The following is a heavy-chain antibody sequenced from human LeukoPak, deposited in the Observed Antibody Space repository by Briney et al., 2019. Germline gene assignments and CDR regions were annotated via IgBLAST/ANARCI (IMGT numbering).Heavy chain of an antibody. J-gene: IGHJ6*02. V-gene: IGHV3-30-3*01. CDR1: GFTFSSYA. D-gene: IGHD3-10*01. CDR3: AREVLVRGVHYYGMDV. CDR2: ISHDGSSE. Sequence: PGRSLRLSCAASGFTFSSYAMHWVRQAPGKGLEWVAVISHDGSSEFYADSVRGRFTISRDNSKNTLYLQMNSLRVEDTAVYYCAREVLVRGVHYYGMDVWGQGTTVTVSS.